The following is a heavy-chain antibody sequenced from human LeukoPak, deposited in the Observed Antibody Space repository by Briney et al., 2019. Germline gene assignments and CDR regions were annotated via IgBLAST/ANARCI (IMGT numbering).Heavy chain of an antibody. J-gene: IGHJ4*02. CDR1: GYTLTGYY. Sequence: ASVKVSCKASGYTLTGYYMHWVRQAPGQGLEWIGWINSNSGGTSYAQKFQGRVTMTRDTSITTAYMELSRLRFDDTAVYYCARDQPLGAYWGQGTLVTVSS. V-gene: IGHV1-2*02. CDR3: ARDQPLGAY. CDR2: INSNSGGT.